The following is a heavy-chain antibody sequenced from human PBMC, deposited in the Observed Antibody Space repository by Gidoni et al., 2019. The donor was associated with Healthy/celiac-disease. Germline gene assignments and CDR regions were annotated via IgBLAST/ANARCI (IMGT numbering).Heavy chain of an antibody. CDR1: GFTFSSYS. D-gene: IGHD3-3*01. Sequence: EVQLVESGGGLVKPGGSLRLSCAASGFTFSSYSMNWVRQAPGKGLEWFSSISSSSSYIYYADSVKGRFTISRDNAKNSLYLQMNSLRAEDTAVYYCARESTYDFWSGYYDYGMDVWGQGTTVTVSS. J-gene: IGHJ6*02. V-gene: IGHV3-21*01. CDR3: ARESTYDFWSGYYDYGMDV. CDR2: ISSSSSYI.